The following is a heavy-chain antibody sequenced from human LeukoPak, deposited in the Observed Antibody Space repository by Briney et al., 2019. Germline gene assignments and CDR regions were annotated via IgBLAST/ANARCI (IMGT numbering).Heavy chain of an antibody. V-gene: IGHV4-59*12. Sequence: SETLSLTCTVSGGSISSYYWSWIRQPPGKGLEWIGYIYYSGSTYYSPSLKSRVTISVDTSKNQFSLKLSSVTAADTAVYYCARDGGYSYVFGYWGQGTLVTVSS. D-gene: IGHD5-18*01. CDR2: IYYSGST. CDR3: ARDGGYSYVFGY. J-gene: IGHJ4*02. CDR1: GGSISSYY.